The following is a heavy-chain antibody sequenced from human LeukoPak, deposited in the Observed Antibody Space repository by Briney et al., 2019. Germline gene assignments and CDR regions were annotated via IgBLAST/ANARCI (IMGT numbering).Heavy chain of an antibody. D-gene: IGHD6-19*01. CDR1: GFTFSSYA. CDR2: ISGSGGST. V-gene: IGHV3-23*01. Sequence: GGSLRLSCAASGFTFSSYAMSWVRQAPGKGLEWVSVISGSGGSTHYADSVKGRSTISRGNSKNTLYLQMNSLRAEDTAVYYCAKVAVAGYFDYWGQGTLVTVSS. J-gene: IGHJ4*02. CDR3: AKVAVAGYFDY.